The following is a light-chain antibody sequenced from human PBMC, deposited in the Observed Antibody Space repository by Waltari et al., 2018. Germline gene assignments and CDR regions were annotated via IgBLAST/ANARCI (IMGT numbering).Light chain of an antibody. Sequence: DVALAQSPVSRPGTLGQPASNTCRSSRSLLHSNGNTYLHWFHQRPGQSPRRLFYQVSNRDPGVPDRFCGSGSGTDFTLKISRVEAEDVGMYYCMQGTYGPNTFGGGTKVEIK. CDR1: RSLLHSNGNTY. V-gene: IGKV2-30*02. J-gene: IGKJ4*01. CDR2: QVS. CDR3: MQGTYGPNT.